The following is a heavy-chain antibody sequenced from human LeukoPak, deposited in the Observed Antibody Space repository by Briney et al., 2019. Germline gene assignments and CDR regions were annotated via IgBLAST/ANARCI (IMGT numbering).Heavy chain of an antibody. J-gene: IGHJ5*02. V-gene: IGHV5-51*01. CDR2: IYPGDSDT. CDR3: ARGGIGGAPKSGWFDP. Sequence: GASLKISCQGSGYSFSTYWITWVRQMPGKGLEWMGIIYPGDSDTRYSPSFQGQVTISADKSIGTAYLQWSSLKASDTAMYYCARGGIGGAPKSGWFDPWGQGTLVTVSS. D-gene: IGHD1-26*01. CDR1: GYSFSTYW.